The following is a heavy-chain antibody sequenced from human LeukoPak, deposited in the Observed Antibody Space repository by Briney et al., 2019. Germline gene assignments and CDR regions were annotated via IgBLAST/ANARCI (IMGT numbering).Heavy chain of an antibody. CDR2: IYYSGST. V-gene: IGHV4-59*01. D-gene: IGHD6-19*01. Sequence: HPSETLSLTCTVSGGSISSYYWSWIRQPPGKGLEWIGYIYYSGSTNYNPSLKSRVTISVDTSKNQFSLKLSSVTAADTAVYYCARVSWLAQPVRFDPWGQGTLVTVSS. J-gene: IGHJ5*02. CDR3: ARVSWLAQPVRFDP. CDR1: GGSISSYY.